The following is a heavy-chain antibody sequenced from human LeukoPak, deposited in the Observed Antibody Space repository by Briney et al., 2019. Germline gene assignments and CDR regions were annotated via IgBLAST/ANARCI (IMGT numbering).Heavy chain of an antibody. CDR2: IYYSGST. V-gene: IGHV4-30-2*01. CDR3: ALSRAPYDAFDI. Sequence: NPSETLSLTCAVSGGSISSGGYSWSWIRQPPGKGLEWIGYIYYSGSTYYNPSLKGRVTISVDRSKNQFSLKLSSVTAADTAVYYCALSRAPYDAFDIWGQGTMVTVSS. CDR1: GGSISSGGYS. J-gene: IGHJ3*02. D-gene: IGHD5-24*01.